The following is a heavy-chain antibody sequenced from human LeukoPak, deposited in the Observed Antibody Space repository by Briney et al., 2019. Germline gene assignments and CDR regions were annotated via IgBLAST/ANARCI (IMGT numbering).Heavy chain of an antibody. CDR2: ITSSSTYT. V-gene: IGHV3-11*06. J-gene: IGHJ4*02. CDR3: ARDSRGYGSGSSTYYFDY. CDR1: GFSFRDYY. Sequence: PGGSLRLSCAASGFSFRDYYMSWIRQAPGKGLEWVSYITSSSTYTDYADSVKGRFTISRDNAKNSLYLQMNSLRAEDTAVYYCARDSRGYGSGSSTYYFDYWGQGTLVTVSS. D-gene: IGHD3-10*01.